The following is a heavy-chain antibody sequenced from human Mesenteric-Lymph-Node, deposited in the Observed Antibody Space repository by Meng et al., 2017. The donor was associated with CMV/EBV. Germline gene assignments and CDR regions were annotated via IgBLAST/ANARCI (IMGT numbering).Heavy chain of an antibody. Sequence: GGSLRLSCKGSGYNFVRYWIGWVRQMPGKGLEWMGIVYPDDSDTRYSPALQGQVTISADKTTSTAYLQWSSLKASDTDMYYCAKSVVVPAAPQDAFDIWGQGTMVTVSS. CDR3: AKSVVVPAAPQDAFDI. J-gene: IGHJ3*02. D-gene: IGHD2-2*01. CDR1: GYNFVRYW. V-gene: IGHV5-51*01. CDR2: VYPDDSDT.